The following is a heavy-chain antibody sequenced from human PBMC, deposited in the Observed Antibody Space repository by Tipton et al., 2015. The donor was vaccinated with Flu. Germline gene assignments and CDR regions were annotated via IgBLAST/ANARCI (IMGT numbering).Heavy chain of an antibody. J-gene: IGHJ4*02. D-gene: IGHD3-10*02. CDR3: ARLSYYDVDLKNWYFDY. CDR2: LSYSGST. V-gene: IGHV4-38-2*01. CDR1: GYSISDGYY. Sequence: GLVKPSETLSLTCAVSGYSISDGYYWGWIRQPPGKGLEWIGGLSYSGSTYYNPSLRSRVVISVDTSKNQFSLKLNSVTAADTAVYFCARLSYYDVDLKNWYFDYWGQGSLVTVSS.